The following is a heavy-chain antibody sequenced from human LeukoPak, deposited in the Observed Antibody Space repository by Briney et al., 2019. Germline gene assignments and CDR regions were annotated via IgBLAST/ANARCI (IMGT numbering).Heavy chain of an antibody. J-gene: IGHJ4*02. CDR3: ARSRWLGLIDY. V-gene: IGHV4-34*01. D-gene: IGHD6-19*01. Sequence: SETLSLTCAVYGGSFSGYYWSWIRQPPGKGLEWIGEINHSGSTNYNPSLKSRVTISVDTSKNQFSLKLSSVTAADTAVYYCARSRWLGLIDYWGQGTLVTVSS. CDR2: INHSGST. CDR1: GGSFSGYY.